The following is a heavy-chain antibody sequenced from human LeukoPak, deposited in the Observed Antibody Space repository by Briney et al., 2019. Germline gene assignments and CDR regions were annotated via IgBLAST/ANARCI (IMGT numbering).Heavy chain of an antibody. CDR3: ARHGGVVRGEGSDAFDI. V-gene: IGHV4-59*08. Sequence: SETLSLTCTVSGGSISSYYWSWIRQPPGKGLEWIGYIYYSGSTNSNPSLKSRVTISIDTSRNHLSLKLSSVTAADTAVYYCARHGGVVRGEGSDAFDIWGQGTMVTVSS. J-gene: IGHJ3*02. CDR1: GGSISSYY. D-gene: IGHD3-10*01. CDR2: IYYSGST.